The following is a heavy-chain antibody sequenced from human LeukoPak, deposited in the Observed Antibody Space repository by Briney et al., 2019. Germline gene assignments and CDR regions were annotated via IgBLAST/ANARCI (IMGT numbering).Heavy chain of an antibody. D-gene: IGHD3-22*01. CDR3: ARDFDSSGSFDY. Sequence: AGGSLRLSCAASGFTFSSYSMNWVRQAPGKGLEWVSSISSSSSYIYYADSVKGRFTISRDNAKNSLYLQMNSLRAEDTAVYYCARDFDSSGSFDYWGQGTLVTVSS. CDR2: ISSSSSYI. V-gene: IGHV3-21*01. CDR1: GFTFSSYS. J-gene: IGHJ4*02.